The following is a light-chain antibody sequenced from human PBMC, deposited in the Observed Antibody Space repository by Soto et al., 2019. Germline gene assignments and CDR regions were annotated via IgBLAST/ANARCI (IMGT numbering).Light chain of an antibody. CDR1: QSVRSTF. J-gene: IGKJ2*01. CDR2: GAS. V-gene: IGKV3-20*01. Sequence: VLPQSPDTLSLSPGDRATLSCRASQSVRSTFLAWYQQKPGQAPRLLIYGASNRAAGIPERVSGSASGTEFTLTISRLEPDDSAVYYCQQYHDSPMNTFGQGTQLQIK. CDR3: QQYHDSPMNT.